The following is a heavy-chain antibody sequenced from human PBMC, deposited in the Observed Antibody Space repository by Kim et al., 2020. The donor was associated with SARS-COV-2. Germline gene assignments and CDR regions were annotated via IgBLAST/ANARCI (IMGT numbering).Heavy chain of an antibody. Sequence: GGSLRLSCAASGFSFSSYAMHWVRQAPDKGLEWVAVISDDGSNKYYADSVKGRFTISRDNSKNTLYLQMNSLRAEDTAVYYCARRGQQGAYFDYWGQGTLVTVSS. CDR3: ARRGQQGAYFDY. J-gene: IGHJ4*02. V-gene: IGHV3-33*05. CDR2: ISDDGSNK. D-gene: IGHD1-26*01. CDR1: GFSFSSYA.